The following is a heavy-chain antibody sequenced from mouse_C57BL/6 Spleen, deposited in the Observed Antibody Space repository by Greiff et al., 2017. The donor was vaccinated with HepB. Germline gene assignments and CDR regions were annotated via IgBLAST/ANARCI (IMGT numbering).Heavy chain of an antibody. J-gene: IGHJ3*01. CDR2: IRLKSDNYAT. D-gene: IGHD1-1*01. Sequence: EVQLQESGGGLVQPGGSMKLSCVASGFTFSNYWMNWVRQSPEKGLEWVAQIRLKSDNYATHYAESVKGRFTISRDDSKSSVYLQMNNLRAEDTGIYYCTFSSYAYWGQGTLVTVSA. CDR3: TFSSYAY. CDR1: GFTFSNYW. V-gene: IGHV6-3*01.